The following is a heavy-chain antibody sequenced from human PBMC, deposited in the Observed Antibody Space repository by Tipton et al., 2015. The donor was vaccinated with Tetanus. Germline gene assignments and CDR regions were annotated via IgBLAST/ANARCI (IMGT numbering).Heavy chain of an antibody. J-gene: IGHJ4*02. CDR3: ARGYYYDSSGYYYALDY. V-gene: IGHV3-30-3*01. Sequence: SLRLSCAASGFTFSSYAMHWVRQAPGKGLEWVAVISYDGSNKYYADSVKGRFTISRDNSKNTLYLQMNSLRAEDTAVYYCARGYYYDSSGYYYALDYWGQGTLVTVSS. D-gene: IGHD3-22*01. CDR1: GFTFSSYA. CDR2: ISYDGSNK.